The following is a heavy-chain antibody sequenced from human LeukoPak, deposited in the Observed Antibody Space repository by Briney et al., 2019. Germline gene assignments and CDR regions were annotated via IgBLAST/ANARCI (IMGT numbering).Heavy chain of an antibody. V-gene: IGHV3-30-3*01. CDR2: ISYDGSNK. CDR1: GFTFSSYA. D-gene: IGHD4-23*01. CDR3: ARDTTVVTEGY. J-gene: IGHJ4*02. Sequence: GGSLRLSCAASGFTFSSYAMHWVRQAPGKGLEWVAVISYDGSNKYYADSVKGRFTISRDNSKNTLYLQMNSLRAEDTAVYYCARDTTVVTEGYWGQGTLVTVSS.